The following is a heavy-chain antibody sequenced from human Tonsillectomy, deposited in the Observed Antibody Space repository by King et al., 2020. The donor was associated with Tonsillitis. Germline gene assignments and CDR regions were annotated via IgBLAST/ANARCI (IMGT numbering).Heavy chain of an antibody. V-gene: IGHV3-74*01. CDR1: GFTFSDYW. Sequence: VQLVESGGGLVQPGGSLRLSCAASGFTFSDYWMHWVRQVPGKGLVWVSRIKSDGGRTSYADSVKGRFTVSRDNAKNTLYLQMNSLRAEDTAVYYCAREGRDFGVTTDAFDIWGQGTMVTVSS. J-gene: IGHJ3*02. D-gene: IGHD3-3*01. CDR3: AREGRDFGVTTDAFDI. CDR2: IKSDGGRT.